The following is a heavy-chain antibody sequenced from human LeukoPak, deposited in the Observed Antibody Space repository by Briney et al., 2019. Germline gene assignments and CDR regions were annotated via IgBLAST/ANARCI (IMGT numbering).Heavy chain of an antibody. J-gene: IGHJ4*02. CDR2: IIPIFGTA. CDR3: ARAGGGSGEFDY. Sequence: GASVKVSCKASGGTFSSYAISWVRQAPRQGLEWMGRIIPIFGTANYAQKFQGRVTITTDESTSTAYMELSSLRSEDTAVYYCARAGGGSGEFDYWGQGTLVTVSS. CDR1: GGTFSSYA. D-gene: IGHD3-10*01. V-gene: IGHV1-69*05.